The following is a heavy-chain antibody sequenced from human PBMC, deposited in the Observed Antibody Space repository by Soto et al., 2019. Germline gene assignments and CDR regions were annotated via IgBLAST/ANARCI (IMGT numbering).Heavy chain of an antibody. CDR3: AKDFSPYSSSWYAFDI. V-gene: IGHV3-23*01. CDR2: ISGSGGST. CDR1: GFTFSSYA. Sequence: GGSLRLSCAASGFTFSSYAMSWVRQAPGKGLEWVSAISGSGGSTYYADSVKGRFTISRDNSKNTLYLQMNSLRAEDTAVYYCAKDFSPYSSSWYAFDIWGQGTMVTVSS. D-gene: IGHD6-13*01. J-gene: IGHJ3*02.